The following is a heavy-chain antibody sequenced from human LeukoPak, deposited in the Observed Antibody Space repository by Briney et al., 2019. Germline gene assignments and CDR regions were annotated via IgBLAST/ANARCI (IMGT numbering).Heavy chain of an antibody. CDR2: IYYSGST. Sequence: SETLSLTCTVSGGSISSYYWSWIRQPPGKGLEWIGYIYYSGSTNYNPSLKSRVTISVDTSKNQFSLKLSSVTAADTAVYYCARPYYDFWSGKGGSDAFDIWGQGTMVTVSS. V-gene: IGHV4-59*01. CDR1: GGSISSYY. CDR3: ARPYYDFWSGKGGSDAFDI. J-gene: IGHJ3*02. D-gene: IGHD3-3*01.